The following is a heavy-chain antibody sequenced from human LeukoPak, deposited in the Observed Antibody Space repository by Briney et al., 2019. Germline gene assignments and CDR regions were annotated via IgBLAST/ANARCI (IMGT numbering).Heavy chain of an antibody. D-gene: IGHD2-8*01. CDR2: FSGSGGST. CDR3: AEDRSCTNDICHGDFDY. CDR1: GFTFSSYA. J-gene: IGHJ4*02. V-gene: IGHV3-23*01. Sequence: PGGSLRLSCAASGFTFSSYAVSWVRQAPGKGLEWVSSFSGSGGSTYSADSVKGRFTISRDNSKNTLYLQMNSLRAEDTALYYCAEDRSCTNDICHGDFDYWGQGTLVTVSS.